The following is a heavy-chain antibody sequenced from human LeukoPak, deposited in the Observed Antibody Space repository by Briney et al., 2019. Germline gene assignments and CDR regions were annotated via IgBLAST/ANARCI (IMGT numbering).Heavy chain of an antibody. CDR3: ARHAMVRGVTISELPSDY. D-gene: IGHD3-10*01. CDR2: IYYSGST. J-gene: IGHJ4*02. V-gene: IGHV4-59*01. Sequence: SETLSLTCTVSRGSISSYYWSWIRQPPGKGLEWIGYIYYSGSTNYNPSLKSRVTTSVDTSKNQFSLKLSSVTAADTAVYYCARHAMVRGVTISELPSDYWGQGTLVTVSS. CDR1: RGSISSYY.